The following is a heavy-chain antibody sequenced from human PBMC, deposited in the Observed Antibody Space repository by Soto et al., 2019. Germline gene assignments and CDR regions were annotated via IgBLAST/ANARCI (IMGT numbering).Heavy chain of an antibody. CDR2: IKSKTDGGTT. CDR1: GFTFSNAW. CDR3: TTAIYYYDSSGYSYYFDY. J-gene: IGHJ4*02. V-gene: IGHV3-15*01. D-gene: IGHD3-22*01. Sequence: VGSLRLSCAASGFTFSNAWMSWVRQAPGKGLEWVGRIKSKTDGGTTDYAAPVKGRFTISRDDSKNTLYLQMNSLKTEDTAVYYCTTAIYYYDSSGYSYYFDYWGQGTLVTVSS.